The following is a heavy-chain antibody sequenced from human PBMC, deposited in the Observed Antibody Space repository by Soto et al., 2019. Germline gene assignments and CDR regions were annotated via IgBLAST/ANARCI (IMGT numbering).Heavy chain of an antibody. V-gene: IGHV3-30*18. CDR1: GLIFSAYG. D-gene: IGHD3-10*01. J-gene: IGHJ3*02. Sequence: QVQLVESGGGVVQPGRSLRLSCAESGLIFSAYGMHWVRQAPGKGLEWVAVISYDGSTQYYAESVKGRFTISRDNSKNTVYRQMNSLRVKDTAVYYCAKDFAPGEDAFDIWGHGTVVIVSP. CDR2: ISYDGSTQ. CDR3: AKDFAPGEDAFDI.